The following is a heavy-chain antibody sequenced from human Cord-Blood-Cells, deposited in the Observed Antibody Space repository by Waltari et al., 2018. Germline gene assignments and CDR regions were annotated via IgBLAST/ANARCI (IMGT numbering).Heavy chain of an antibody. Sequence: QVQLVQSGAEVKKPGASVKVSCKASGYTFTGYYMHWVRQAPGQGLEWMGWINPNSGGTNYAKKFQGRVTMTRDTSISTAYMELSRLRSDDTAVYYCARGSFRGYSYGNYWGQGTLVTVSS. V-gene: IGHV1-2*02. CDR1: GYTFTGYY. J-gene: IGHJ4*02. D-gene: IGHD5-18*01. CDR3: ARGSFRGYSYGNY. CDR2: INPNSGGT.